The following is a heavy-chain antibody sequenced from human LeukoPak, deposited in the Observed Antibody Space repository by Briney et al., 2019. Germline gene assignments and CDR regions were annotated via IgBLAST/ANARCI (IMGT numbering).Heavy chain of an antibody. J-gene: IGHJ4*02. CDR1: GFAFNTFA. CDR2: VYYSGGDT. CDR3: WVAVAGYDYEYYFDY. D-gene: IGHD6-19*01. Sequence: GGSLRLSCAASGFAFNTFAMSWVRQAPGKGLEWVSTVYYSGGDTYSADSVKGRFTISRDNSKNTLYLQMNSPRAEDTAVYYCWVAVAGYDYEYYFDYWGQGTLVTVSS. V-gene: IGHV3-23*01.